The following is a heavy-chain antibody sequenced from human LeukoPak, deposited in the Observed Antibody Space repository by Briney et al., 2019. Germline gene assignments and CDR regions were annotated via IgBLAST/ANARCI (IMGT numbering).Heavy chain of an antibody. J-gene: IGHJ5*02. CDR1: GFTFTSSA. CDR2: IVVGSGNT. V-gene: IGHV1-58*02. D-gene: IGHD3-9*01. Sequence: SVKVSCKASGFTFTSSAMQWVRQARGQRLEWIGWIVVGSGNTNYAQKFQERVTITRDMSTSTAYMELSSLRSEDTAVYYCVADPYYDILTGYAWHPWGQGTLVTVSS. CDR3: VADPYYDILTGYAWHP.